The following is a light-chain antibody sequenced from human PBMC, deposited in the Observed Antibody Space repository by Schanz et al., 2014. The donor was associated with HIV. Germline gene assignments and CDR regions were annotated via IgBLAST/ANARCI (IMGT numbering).Light chain of an antibody. J-gene: IGLJ2*01. Sequence: QSALTQPASVSGSPGQSITISCTGTSSDVGNYNLVSWYQQHPGKAPKLMIYDVSVRPSGVSHRFSGSKSDNTASLTISGLQADDEADYYCSSYAGSNSVIFGGGTKLTVL. CDR3: SSYAGSNSVI. CDR2: DVS. V-gene: IGLV2-14*02. CDR1: SSDVGNYNL.